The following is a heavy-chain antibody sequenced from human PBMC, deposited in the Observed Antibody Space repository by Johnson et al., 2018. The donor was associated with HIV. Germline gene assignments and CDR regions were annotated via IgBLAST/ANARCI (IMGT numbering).Heavy chain of an antibody. CDR1: GFTFSDHY. V-gene: IGHV3-72*01. J-gene: IGHJ3*02. CDR3: AREATYYDYVWGSYAFDI. D-gene: IGHD3-16*01. Sequence: VQLVESGGGLVQPGGSLRLSCAASGFTFSDHYMDWVRQAPGKGLEWVGRTRNKANSYTTEYAASVNGRFTIPRDDSKNSLYLQMNSLRAEDTAVYYCAREATYYDYVWGSYAFDIWGQGTMVTVSS. CDR2: TRNKANSYTT.